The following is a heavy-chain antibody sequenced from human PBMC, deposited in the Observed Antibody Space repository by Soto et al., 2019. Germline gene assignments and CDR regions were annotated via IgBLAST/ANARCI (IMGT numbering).Heavy chain of an antibody. Sequence: QVQLVQSGAEVKKPGASVKVSCKASGYTFTSDYINWVRQATGQGLEWMGWMNPNSGTTGYAQKLQGRVTMTRNNSITTAYIELSSLRSEDTAVYYCAREISGSYRLDYWGQGTLVTGSS. D-gene: IGHD1-26*01. V-gene: IGHV1-8*01. CDR2: MNPNSGTT. CDR3: AREISGSYRLDY. CDR1: GYTFTSDY. J-gene: IGHJ4*02.